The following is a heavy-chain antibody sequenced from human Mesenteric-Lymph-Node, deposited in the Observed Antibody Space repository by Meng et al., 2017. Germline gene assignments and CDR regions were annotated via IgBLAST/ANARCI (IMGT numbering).Heavy chain of an antibody. D-gene: IGHD4-23*01. J-gene: IGHJ3*02. CDR2: NIPILGIA. V-gene: IGHV1-69*04. CDR3: AREDAYGGAFDI. CDR1: GGTFSSYA. Sequence: SVKVSCKASGGTFSSYAISWVRQAPGQGLEWMGRNIPILGIANYAQKFQGRVTITADKSTSTAYMELSSLRSEDTAVYYCAREDAYGGAFDIWGQGTMVTVSS.